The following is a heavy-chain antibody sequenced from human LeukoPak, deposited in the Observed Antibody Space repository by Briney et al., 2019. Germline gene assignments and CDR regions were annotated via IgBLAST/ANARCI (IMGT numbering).Heavy chain of an antibody. D-gene: IGHD1-14*01. CDR1: GFTFSSYW. Sequence: PGGSLRLSCAASGFTFSSYWMTWVRQAPGKGLEWVANIKEDGSEKYYVDSVKGRFTISRDNAKNSLYLQMNSLQAEDTAVYRCARQYSRYHKTDYWGQGTLVTVSS. J-gene: IGHJ4*02. CDR2: IKEDGSEK. V-gene: IGHV3-7*01. CDR3: ARQYSRYHKTDY.